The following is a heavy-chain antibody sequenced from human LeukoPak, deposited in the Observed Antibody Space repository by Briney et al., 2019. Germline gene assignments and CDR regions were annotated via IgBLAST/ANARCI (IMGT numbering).Heavy chain of an antibody. CDR3: ARDPPRGRLEFDP. V-gene: IGHV1-69*05. D-gene: IGHD6-25*01. CDR2: IIPIFGTA. J-gene: IGHJ5*02. Sequence: SVKVSCKASGYTFTSYGISWVRQAPGQGLEWMGGIIPIFGTANYAQKFQGRVTITTDESTSTAYMELSSLRSEDTAVYYCARDPPRGRLEFDPWGQGTLVTVSS. CDR1: GYTFTSYG.